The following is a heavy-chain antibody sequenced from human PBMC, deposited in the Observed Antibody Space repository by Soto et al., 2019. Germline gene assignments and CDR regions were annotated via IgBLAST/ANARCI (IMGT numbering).Heavy chain of an antibody. CDR3: ACCTTSAYYDSRGYFYY. J-gene: IGHJ4*02. V-gene: IGHV1-69*13. Sequence: SVKVSCKASGGTFSSYAISWVRQAPGQGLEWMGGIIPIFGTANYAQKFQGRVTITADESTSTAYMELSSLRSEDTAVYYCACCTTSAYYDSRGYFYYWGQGTLVTVSS. CDR2: IIPIFGTA. D-gene: IGHD3-22*01. CDR1: GGTFSSYA.